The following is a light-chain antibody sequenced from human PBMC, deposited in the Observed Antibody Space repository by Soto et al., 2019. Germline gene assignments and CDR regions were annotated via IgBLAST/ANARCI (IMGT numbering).Light chain of an antibody. CDR1: QGIGNW. CDR3: QQANSFPRT. J-gene: IGKJ2*01. Sequence: DIRMTQSPSSVSASVGDRVTITCRASQGIGNWLAWYQQKPGKAPKPLIYATSNLHSGVPSRFSGSGSGTDVTLTISSLQPEDFATYYCQQANSFPRTFGQGTKLEIK. CDR2: ATS. V-gene: IGKV1-12*01.